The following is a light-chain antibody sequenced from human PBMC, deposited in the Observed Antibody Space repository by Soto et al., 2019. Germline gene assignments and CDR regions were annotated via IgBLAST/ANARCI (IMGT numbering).Light chain of an antibody. Sequence: QSVLTQSPSASASLGASVKLTCTLSSGHSSYAIAWHQQQPEKGPRYLMKLNSDGSHSKGDGIPDRFSGSSSGAERYLTISDLQSEDEADYSCQTWGTDIVVFGGGTKLTVL. CDR2: LNSDGSH. CDR3: QTWGTDIVV. CDR1: SGHSSYA. V-gene: IGLV4-69*01. J-gene: IGLJ2*01.